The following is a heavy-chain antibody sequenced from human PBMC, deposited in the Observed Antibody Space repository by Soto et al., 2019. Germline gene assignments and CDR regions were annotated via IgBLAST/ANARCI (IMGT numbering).Heavy chain of an antibody. J-gene: IGHJ6*03. CDR3: ARVPTAGSYYYYYYMDV. Sequence: QVQLQESGPGLVKPSGTLSLTCAVSSGSSSSSNWWSWVRQPPGMGLEWIGEIYHSGSTNYNPSLKSRVTISVDKSKNQFSLKLSSVTAADTAVYYCARVPTAGSYYYYYYMDVWGKGTTVTVSS. CDR2: IYHSGST. CDR1: SGSSSSSNW. D-gene: IGHD2-15*01. V-gene: IGHV4-4*02.